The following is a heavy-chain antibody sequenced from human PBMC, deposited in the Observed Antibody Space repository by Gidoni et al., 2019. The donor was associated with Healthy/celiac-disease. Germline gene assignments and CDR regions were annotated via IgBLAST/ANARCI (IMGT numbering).Heavy chain of an antibody. CDR3: ARHHPYYDFWSGYSYGMDV. CDR1: GYTFTGYY. J-gene: IGHJ6*02. D-gene: IGHD3-3*01. Sequence: QVQLVQSGAEVKKPGASVKVSCKASGYTFTGYYMHWVRQAPGQGLEWMGWINPNSGGTNYAQKFQGRVTMTRDTSISTAYMELSRLRSDDTAVYYCARHHPYYDFWSGYSYGMDVWGQGTTVTVSS. CDR2: INPNSGGT. V-gene: IGHV1-2*02.